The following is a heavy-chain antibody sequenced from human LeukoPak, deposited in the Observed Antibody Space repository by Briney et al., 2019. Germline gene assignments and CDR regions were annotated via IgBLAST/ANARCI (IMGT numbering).Heavy chain of an antibody. Sequence: GASVKVSCKASGYTFTGYYMDWVRQARGQGLEWMGWINPNSGGTNYAQKFQGRVTMTRDTSISTAYMELSRLRSDDTAVYYCARVVVRGVIKGLWDYWGQGTLVTVSS. CDR2: INPNSGGT. CDR3: ARVVVRGVIKGLWDY. J-gene: IGHJ4*02. D-gene: IGHD3-10*01. CDR1: GYTFTGYY. V-gene: IGHV1-2*02.